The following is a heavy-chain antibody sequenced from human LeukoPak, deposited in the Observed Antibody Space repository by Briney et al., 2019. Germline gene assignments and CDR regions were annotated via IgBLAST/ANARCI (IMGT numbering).Heavy chain of an antibody. CDR2: ISSTSGYI. Sequence: PGGSLRLSCAASGFTFTNYRMTWVRQAPGKGLEWVSSISSTSGYIFYADSVQGRFTISRDNAKSSLYLQMDSLRDEDTAVYYCARDASPGPFDYWGQGTLVTVS. V-gene: IGHV3-21*01. CDR3: ARDASPGPFDY. J-gene: IGHJ4*02. CDR1: GFTFTNYR. D-gene: IGHD1-1*01.